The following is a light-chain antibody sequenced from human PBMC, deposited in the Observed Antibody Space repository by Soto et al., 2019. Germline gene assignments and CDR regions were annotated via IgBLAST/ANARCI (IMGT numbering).Light chain of an antibody. CDR1: QSVTNY. CDR3: QQRRRWPPA. V-gene: IGKV3-11*01. CDR2: DAS. Sequence: EMVLTQSPATLSLSPGERATLSCRASQSVTNYFAWYQQKPGQATRLLISDASNRATGIPARFRGSLSRTDFTLTSSSLEHEDLAVYYCQQRRRWPPAVGGGTKVEIK. J-gene: IGKJ4*01.